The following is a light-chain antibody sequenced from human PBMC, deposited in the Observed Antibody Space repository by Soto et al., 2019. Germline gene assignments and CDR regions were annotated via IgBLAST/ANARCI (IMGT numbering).Light chain of an antibody. CDR1: QSVSSSY. CDR2: GAS. CDR3: QQYGSSPRT. Sequence: EIVLTQSPGTLSLSPGERATLTCRASQSVSSSYLAWYQQQPGQAPRLLIYGASSRATGIPDRCSCSGSGTEFTLTISRLEPEYFEVYYCQQYGSSPRTFGQGTKVYIK. V-gene: IGKV3-20*01. J-gene: IGKJ1*01.